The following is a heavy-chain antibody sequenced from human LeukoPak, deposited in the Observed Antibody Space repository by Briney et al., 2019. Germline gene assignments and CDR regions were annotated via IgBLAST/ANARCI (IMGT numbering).Heavy chain of an antibody. CDR2: TYYRSKWYN. CDR1: GDSVSSNSSA. V-gene: IGHV6-1*01. D-gene: IGHD3-22*01. J-gene: IGHJ4*02. Sequence: SQTLSLTCAISGDSVSSNSSAWNWIRQSPSRGLEWLGRTYYRSKWYNDYALSVKSRLTINPDTSKNQFSLQLNSVTPEDTAVYYCAREDSSGYYSAFDYWGQGTLVTVSS. CDR3: AREDSSGYYSAFDY.